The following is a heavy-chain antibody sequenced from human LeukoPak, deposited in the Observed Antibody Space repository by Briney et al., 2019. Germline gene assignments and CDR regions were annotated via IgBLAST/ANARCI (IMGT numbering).Heavy chain of an antibody. D-gene: IGHD3-9*01. Sequence: SEALSLTCTVSGGSISSYYWSWIRQPPGKGLEWIGYIYYSGSTNYNPSLKSRVTISADTSKNQFSLKLSSVTAADTAVYYCARLSRRYFDWLFYPDYFDYWGQGTLVTVSS. CDR3: ARLSRRYFDWLFYPDYFDY. V-gene: IGHV4-59*08. CDR2: IYYSGST. J-gene: IGHJ4*02. CDR1: GGSISSYY.